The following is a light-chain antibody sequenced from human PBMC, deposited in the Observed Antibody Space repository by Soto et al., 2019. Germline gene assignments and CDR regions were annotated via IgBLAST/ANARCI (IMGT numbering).Light chain of an antibody. Sequence: DIQMTQSPSTLSASVGDRLTITCRASQSISSWLAWYQQKPGKAPKLLIYKASSLESGVPSRFSGGGSGTEFTLTISSLQPDDFATYYCQQYNSYPWTFGQGTKVDIK. CDR3: QQYNSYPWT. V-gene: IGKV1-5*03. CDR2: KAS. J-gene: IGKJ1*01. CDR1: QSISSW.